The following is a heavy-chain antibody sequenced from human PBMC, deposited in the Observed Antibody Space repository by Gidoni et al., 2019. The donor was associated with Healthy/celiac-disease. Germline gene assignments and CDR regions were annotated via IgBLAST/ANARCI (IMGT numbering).Heavy chain of an antibody. V-gene: IGHV1-2*04. D-gene: IGHD6-19*01. CDR3: ARDIAVAGTGTYYYYGMDV. J-gene: IGHJ6*02. Sequence: QVQLVQSGAEVKKPGASVKVSCKASGYTFTGYYMHWVRQAPGQGLEWMGWINPNSGGTNYAQKFQGWVTMTRDTSISTAYMELSRLRSDDTAVYYCARDIAVAGTGTYYYYGMDVWGQGTTVTVSS. CDR1: GYTFTGYY. CDR2: INPNSGGT.